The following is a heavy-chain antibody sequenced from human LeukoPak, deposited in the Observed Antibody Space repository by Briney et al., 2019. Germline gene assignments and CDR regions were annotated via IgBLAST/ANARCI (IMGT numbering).Heavy chain of an antibody. CDR1: GFSFGDHS. D-gene: IGHD2-2*01. CDR3: ARAPPYCSSTSCWGFDI. V-gene: IGHV3-49*04. J-gene: IGHJ3*02. CDR2: ITSKPYGETS. Sequence: GGSLRLSCTGSGFSFGDHSMSWVRQAPGKGLEWIGFITSKPYGETSHYAASVSGRFTFSRDDSKSIAYLQMNSLRAEDTAVYYCARAPPYCSSTSCWGFDIWGQGTMVTVSS.